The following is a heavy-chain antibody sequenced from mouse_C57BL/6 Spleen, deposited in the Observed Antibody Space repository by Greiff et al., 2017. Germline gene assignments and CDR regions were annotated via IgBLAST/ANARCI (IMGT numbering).Heavy chain of an antibody. V-gene: IGHV1-69*01. CDR2: SDPSDSDT. J-gene: IGHJ2*01. CDR3: AIIGNFGSGY. CDR1: GYTFTSYW. D-gene: IGHD1-1*01. Sequence: QVQLQQPGAELVMPGASVKLSCKASGYTFTSYWMHWVKQRPGQGLEWIGESDPSDSDTNYNQKFKGKATLTLDKSSSTAYMQLSCLTSEDSAVYYCAIIGNFGSGYWGQGTTLTVSS.